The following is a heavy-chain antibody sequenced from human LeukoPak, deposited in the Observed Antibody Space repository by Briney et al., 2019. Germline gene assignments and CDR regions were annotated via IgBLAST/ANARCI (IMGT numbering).Heavy chain of an antibody. D-gene: IGHD3-10*01. Sequence: ASVKVSCKASGYTFTSYGIIWVRQAPGQGLEWMGWISAYNGNTNYAQKLQGRVTVTTDTSTSTAYMELRSLRSDDTAVYYCARNYGSGSYYMGDYWGQGTLVTVSS. CDR2: ISAYNGNT. CDR1: GYTFTSYG. CDR3: ARNYGSGSYYMGDY. J-gene: IGHJ4*02. V-gene: IGHV1-18*01.